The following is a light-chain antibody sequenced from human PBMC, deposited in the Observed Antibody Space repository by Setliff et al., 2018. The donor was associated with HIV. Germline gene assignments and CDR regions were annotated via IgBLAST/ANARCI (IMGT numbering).Light chain of an antibody. Sequence: RGTMSCTGSSSNIGEGFDGXWYKHLPGTAPKLLIYDNTXXXXXXPDRFSGSKSGTSASLAITGLQAEDKADYYCQSYDNSLSGSAVFGTGTKVTVL. CDR1: SSNIGEGFD. CDR2: DNT. J-gene: IGLJ1*01. V-gene: IGLV1-40*01. CDR3: QSYDNSLSGSAV.